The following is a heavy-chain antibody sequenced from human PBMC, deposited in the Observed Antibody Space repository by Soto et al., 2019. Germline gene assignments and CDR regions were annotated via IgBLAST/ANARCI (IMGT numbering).Heavy chain of an antibody. CDR1: GFTFSAYG. D-gene: IGHD1-1*01. CDR2: ISNAASSK. Sequence: EVKLVESGGKLVQPGGSLRLSCAASGFTFSAYGMNWVRQAPGKGLEWVSYISNAASSKYYADSVKGRFTVSRDNAKGSLYRQMDSLRAEDTAVYYCARGDWSSGYWGQGTLVTVSS. CDR3: ARGDWSSGY. J-gene: IGHJ4*02. V-gene: IGHV3-48*01.